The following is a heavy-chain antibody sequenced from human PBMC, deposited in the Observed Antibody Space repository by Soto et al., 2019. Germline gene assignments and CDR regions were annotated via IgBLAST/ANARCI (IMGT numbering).Heavy chain of an antibody. D-gene: IGHD6-19*01. CDR1: GFTFISYG. V-gene: IGHV3-33*01. CDR2: IWYDGSNK. CDR3: ASGVRSSGWHLDY. Sequence: SFAASGFTFISYGMHWVRQAPGKGLEWVAVIWYDGSNKYYADSVKGRFTISRDNSKNTLYLQMNSLRAEDTAVYYCASGVRSSGWHLDYWGQGTLVTVSS. J-gene: IGHJ4*02.